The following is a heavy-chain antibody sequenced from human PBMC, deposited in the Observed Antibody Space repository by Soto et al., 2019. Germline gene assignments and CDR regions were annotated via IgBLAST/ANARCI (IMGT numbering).Heavy chain of an antibody. V-gene: IGHV1-3*05. D-gene: IGHD1-26*01. J-gene: IGHJ4*02. CDR1: GYTFTSYA. CDR3: ARGGWERTFDY. Sequence: QVQLVQSGAEEKKPGASVKVSCKASGYTFTSYAMHWVRQAPGQRLEWMGWINAGNGNTKYSQKFQGRVTITRDTSASTADMGLGSLRSEDTGVYCCARGGWERTFDYWGQGTLVTVSP. CDR2: INAGNGNT.